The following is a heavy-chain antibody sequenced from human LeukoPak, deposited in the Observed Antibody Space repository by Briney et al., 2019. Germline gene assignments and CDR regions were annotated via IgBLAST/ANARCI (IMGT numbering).Heavy chain of an antibody. CDR3: ARDEARGYDFRPQDH. CDR2: ISSSSRYT. V-gene: IGHV3-21*01. J-gene: IGHJ4*02. Sequence: PGGSLRLSCAASGFTFSSYWMSWVRQAPGKGLEWVSSISSSSRYTFYVDSVKGRFTISRDNAKNSLYLQMNSLRVEDTAVYYCARDEARGYDFRPQDHWGQGTLVSVSS. D-gene: IGHD3-3*01. CDR1: GFTFSSYW.